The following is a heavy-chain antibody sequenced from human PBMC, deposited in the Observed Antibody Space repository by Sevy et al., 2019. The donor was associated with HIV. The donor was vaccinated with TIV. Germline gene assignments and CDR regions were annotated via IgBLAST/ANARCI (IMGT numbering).Heavy chain of an antibody. D-gene: IGHD3-10*01. V-gene: IGHV3-23*01. CDR3: AKVYGSERYNDY. Sequence: GGSLRLSCAASGFTFSSYAMSWVRQAPGKGLEWVSAISGSGGSTYYADSVKGRFTISRDSSKNTLYLQMNSLGAEDTAVYYCAKVYGSERYNDYWGQGTLVTVSS. J-gene: IGHJ4*02. CDR1: GFTFSSYA. CDR2: ISGSGGST.